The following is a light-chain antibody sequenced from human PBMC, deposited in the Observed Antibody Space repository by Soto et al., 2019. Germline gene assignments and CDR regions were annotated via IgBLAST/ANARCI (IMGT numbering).Light chain of an antibody. Sequence: QSVLTQPASVSGSPGQSVTISCTGTSSDVGAYNYVSWYQQHPGKPPKLMIYEVSNRPSGVSNRFSGSKSGNTASLTISGLQAEEEADYYCNSYTGSSTRFVFGTGTKLTVL. J-gene: IGLJ1*01. V-gene: IGLV2-14*01. CDR1: SSDVGAYNY. CDR3: NSYTGSSTRFV. CDR2: EVS.